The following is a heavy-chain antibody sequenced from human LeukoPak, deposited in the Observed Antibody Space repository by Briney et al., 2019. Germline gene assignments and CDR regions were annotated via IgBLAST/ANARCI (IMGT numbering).Heavy chain of an antibody. Sequence: PGGSLRLSCAASGFTFSSYAMSWVRQAPGKGLEWVSAISGSGGSTYCADSVKGRFTISRDNSKSTLYLQMNSLRAEDTAVYYCARDHSSGRDGWAFDIWGQGTMVTVSS. CDR1: GFTFSSYA. V-gene: IGHV3-23*01. CDR2: ISGSGGST. CDR3: ARDHSSGRDGWAFDI. D-gene: IGHD6-19*01. J-gene: IGHJ3*02.